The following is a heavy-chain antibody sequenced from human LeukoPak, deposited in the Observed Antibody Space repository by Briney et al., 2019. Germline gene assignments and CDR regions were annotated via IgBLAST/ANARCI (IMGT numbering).Heavy chain of an antibody. CDR1: GGSFSGYY. D-gene: IGHD4-17*01. V-gene: IGHV4-34*01. J-gene: IGHJ3*02. Sequence: SGTLSLTCAVYGGSFSGYYWSWIRQPPGKGLEWIGEINHSGSTNYNPSLKSRVTISVDTSKNQFSLKLSSVTAADTAVYYCARGDYGKAFDIWGQGTMVTVSS. CDR2: INHSGST. CDR3: ARGDYGKAFDI.